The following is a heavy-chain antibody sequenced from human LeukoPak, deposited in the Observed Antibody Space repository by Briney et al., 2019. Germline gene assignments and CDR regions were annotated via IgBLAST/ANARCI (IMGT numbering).Heavy chain of an antibody. J-gene: IGHJ4*02. V-gene: IGHV4-39*01. CDR1: GGSISSSSYS. D-gene: IGHD3-22*01. CDR3: AITYYYDSSGYYGQSRGLDY. Sequence: SETLSLTCTVSGGSISSSSYSWGWIRQPPGKGLEWIGSIYYSGSTYYNPSLKSRVTISVDTSKNQFSLKLSSVTAADTAVYYSAITYYYDSSGYYGQSRGLDYWGQGTLVTVSS. CDR2: IYYSGST.